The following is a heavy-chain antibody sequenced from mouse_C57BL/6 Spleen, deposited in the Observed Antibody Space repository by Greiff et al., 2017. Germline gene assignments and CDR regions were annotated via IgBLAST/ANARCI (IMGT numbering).Heavy chain of an antibody. Sequence: QFQLQQPGAELVRPGSSVKLSCKASGYTFTSYWMHWVKQRPIQGLEWIGNIDPSDSETHYNQKFKDKATLTVDKASSTAYMQLSSLTSEDSAVYYCARSGDGYYAMDYWGQGTSVTVSS. CDR2: IDPSDSET. D-gene: IGHD2-3*01. CDR3: ARSGDGYYAMDY. V-gene: IGHV1-52*01. CDR1: GYTFTSYW. J-gene: IGHJ4*01.